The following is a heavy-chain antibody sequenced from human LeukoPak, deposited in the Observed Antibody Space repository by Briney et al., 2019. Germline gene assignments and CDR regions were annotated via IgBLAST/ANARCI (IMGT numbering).Heavy chain of an antibody. CDR2: ISNDGGHK. J-gene: IGHJ3*01. V-gene: IGHV3-30-3*01. Sequence: GGSLRLSCTASGFIFSSFAMHWVRQAPGKGLEWVAVISNDGGHKHYTDSVKGRFTVSRDNSKNTLFLQMNGLRAEDTAVYYCAKDRSCSGSSCNVGSWGQGTMVTVSS. CDR3: AKDRSCSGSSCNVGS. CDR1: GFIFSSFA. D-gene: IGHD2-2*01.